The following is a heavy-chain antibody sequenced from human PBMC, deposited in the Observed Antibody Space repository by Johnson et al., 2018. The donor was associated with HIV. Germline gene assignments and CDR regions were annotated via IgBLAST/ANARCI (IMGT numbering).Heavy chain of an antibody. Sequence: VQLVESGGGVVQAGRSLRLSCAASGFTFSRYGMYWVRQAPGKGLEWVSYISSSGSTIYYSDSVKGRFTISRDNAKNSLYLQMNSLRAEDTAVYYCARDKGGGSDAFDIWGQGTMVTVSS. J-gene: IGHJ3*02. D-gene: IGHD2-15*01. CDR3: ARDKGGGSDAFDI. CDR2: ISSSGSTI. V-gene: IGHV3-48*04. CDR1: GFTFSRYG.